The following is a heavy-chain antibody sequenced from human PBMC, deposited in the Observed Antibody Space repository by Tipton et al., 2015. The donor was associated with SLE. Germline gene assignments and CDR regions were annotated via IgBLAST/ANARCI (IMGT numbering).Heavy chain of an antibody. CDR3: AGDGRWLVAGGGMDV. D-gene: IGHD6-19*01. CDR2: IYHSGST. V-gene: IGHV4-38-2*02. Sequence: TLSLTCAVSGYSISSGYYWGWIRQPPGKGLEWIGSIYHSGSTYYNPSLKSRVTISVDTSKNQFSLKLSSVTAADTAVYYCAGDGRWLVAGGGMDVWGQGTTVTVSS. J-gene: IGHJ6*02. CDR1: GYSISSGYY.